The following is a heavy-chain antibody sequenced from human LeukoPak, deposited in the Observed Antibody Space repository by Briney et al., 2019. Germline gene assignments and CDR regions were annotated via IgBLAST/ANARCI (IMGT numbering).Heavy chain of an antibody. CDR3: ASFYDSSGRDY. CDR1: GFTFNSFG. CDR2: ISYDGSNK. D-gene: IGHD3-22*01. Sequence: GGSLRLSCAASGFTFNSFGMHWVRQAPGKGLEWVAVISYDGSNKYFADSVKGRFTISRDNAKNSLYLQMNSLRAEDTAVYYCASFYDSSGRDYWGQGILVTVSS. J-gene: IGHJ4*02. V-gene: IGHV3-30*03.